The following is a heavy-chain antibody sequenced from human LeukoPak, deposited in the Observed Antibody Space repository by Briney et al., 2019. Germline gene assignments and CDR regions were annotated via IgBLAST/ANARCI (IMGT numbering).Heavy chain of an antibody. J-gene: IGHJ4*02. Sequence: GGSLRLSCAASGFTFSSYGMHWVRQAPGKGLEWVSYISSSGSTIYYADSVKGRFTISRDNAKNSLYLQMNSLRAEDTAVYYCAREGDGQYYFDYWGQGTLVTVSS. CDR3: AREGDGQYYFDY. CDR1: GFTFSSYG. D-gene: IGHD5-24*01. CDR2: ISSSGSTI. V-gene: IGHV3-48*04.